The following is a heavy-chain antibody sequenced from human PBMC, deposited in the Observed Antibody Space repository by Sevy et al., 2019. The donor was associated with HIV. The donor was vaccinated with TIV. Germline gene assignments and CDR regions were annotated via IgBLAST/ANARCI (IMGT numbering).Heavy chain of an antibody. V-gene: IGHV3-23*01. J-gene: IGHJ4*02. D-gene: IGHD2-8*01. CDR1: GFAFYEYS. CDR3: VSEGCSRPHDY. CDR2: LTFGCGKI. Sequence: GGSLRLSCAASGFAFYEYSMSWILQAPGKELEWVATLTFGCGKINYADSVKGRFTISRDNSKNSFYLQMDNLRVEDTALYYCVSEGCSRPHDYWGQGTRVTVSS.